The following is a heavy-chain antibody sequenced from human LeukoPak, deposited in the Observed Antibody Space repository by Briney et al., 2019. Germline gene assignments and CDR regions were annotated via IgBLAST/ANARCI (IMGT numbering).Heavy chain of an antibody. Sequence: SETLSLTCTVSGGSIGSYYWSWIRRPAGKGLEWIGRIYTSGSTNYNPSLKSRVTMSVDTSKNQFSLKLSSVTAADTAVYYCARDPESDDFWSGYYERGDYWGQGTLVTVSS. CDR2: IYTSGST. CDR3: ARDPESDDFWSGYYERGDY. D-gene: IGHD3-3*01. J-gene: IGHJ4*02. V-gene: IGHV4-4*07. CDR1: GGSIGSYY.